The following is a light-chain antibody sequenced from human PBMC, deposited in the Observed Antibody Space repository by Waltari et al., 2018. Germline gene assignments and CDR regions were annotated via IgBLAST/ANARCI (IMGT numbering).Light chain of an antibody. CDR2: DAT. Sequence: QSALTQPASVSGSPGHSITLSCTRSSGDLGPYNLFSWYQQHPGNAPRLLIHDATKRPSGISSRFSGSKSGNTASLTISGLQAEDEADYFCGSYAGGTSWVFGGGTQVTVL. V-gene: IGLV2-23*01. J-gene: IGLJ3*02. CDR1: SGDLGPYNL. CDR3: GSYAGGTSWV.